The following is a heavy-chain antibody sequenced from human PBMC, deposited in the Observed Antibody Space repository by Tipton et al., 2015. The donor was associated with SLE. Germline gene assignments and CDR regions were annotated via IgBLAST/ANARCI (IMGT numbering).Heavy chain of an antibody. V-gene: IGHV3-30*18. Sequence: SLRLSCAASGFTFSSYGMNWVRQAPGKGLEWVAVIWYDGSRKYYADSVKGRFSISRDNSKNTLYLQMNSLRPEDTAVYYCAKDRDSSGYELFAEWVQGTLFTVSS. CDR3: AKDRDSSGYELFAE. J-gene: IGHJ4*02. D-gene: IGHD3-22*01. CDR1: GFTFSSYG. CDR2: IWYDGSRK.